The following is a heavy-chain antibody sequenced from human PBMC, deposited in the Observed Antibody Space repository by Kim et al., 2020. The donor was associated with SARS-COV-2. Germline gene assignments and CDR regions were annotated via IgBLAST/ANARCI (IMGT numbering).Heavy chain of an antibody. V-gene: IGHV3-11*01. J-gene: IGHJ6*02. CDR2: ISSSGSTI. CDR1: GFTFSDYY. CDR3: ARYDYYYYYGMDV. Sequence: GGSLRLSCAASGFTFSDYYMSWIRQAPGKGLEWVPYISSSGSTIYYADSVKGRFTISRDNAKNSLYLQMNSLRAEDTAVYYCARYDYYYYYGMDVWGQGTTVTVSS.